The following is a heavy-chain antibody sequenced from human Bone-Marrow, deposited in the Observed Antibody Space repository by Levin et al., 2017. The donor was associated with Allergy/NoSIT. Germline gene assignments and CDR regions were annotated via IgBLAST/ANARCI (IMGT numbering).Heavy chain of an antibody. V-gene: IGHV3-7*01. CDR3: ARWRGSYDYFDY. J-gene: IGHJ4*02. Sequence: LSLTCAASGFTLSNYWMSWVRQAPGKGLEWVANIKQDGSEKYYVDSVKGRFTISRDNAKNSLYLQMNSLRAEDTAVYYCARWRGSYDYFDYWGQGTLVTVSS. D-gene: IGHD3-3*01. CDR1: GFTLSNYW. CDR2: IKQDGSEK.